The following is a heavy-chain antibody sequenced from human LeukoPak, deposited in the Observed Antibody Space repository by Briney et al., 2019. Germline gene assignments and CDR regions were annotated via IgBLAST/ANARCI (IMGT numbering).Heavy chain of an antibody. V-gene: IGHV4-38-2*02. CDR3: ARDHKGESIGSWFDP. CDR2: IYYSGST. CDR1: GYSISSGYY. Sequence: SETLSLTCTVSGYSISSGYYWGWIRQPPGKGLEWIGSIYYSGSTYYNPSLKSRVTISVDTSKNQFSLKLSSVTAADTAVYYCARDHKGESIGSWFDPWGQGTLVTVSS. D-gene: IGHD3-10*01. J-gene: IGHJ5*02.